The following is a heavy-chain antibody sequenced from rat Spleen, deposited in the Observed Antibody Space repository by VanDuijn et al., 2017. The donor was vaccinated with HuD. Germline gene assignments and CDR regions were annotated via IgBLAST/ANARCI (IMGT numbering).Heavy chain of an antibody. CDR3: ARRHYGYTDYFDY. CDR1: GFTFSDYN. D-gene: IGHD1-9*01. V-gene: IGHV5-7*01. J-gene: IGHJ2*01. CDR2: ISSSGGST. Sequence: EVQLVESDGGLVQPGRSLKLSCAASGFTFSDYNMAWVRQAPKKGLEWVATISSSGGSTYYRDSVKGRFTISRDNAKSTLSLQMDSLRSEDTATYYCARRHYGYTDYFDYWGQGVMVTVSS.